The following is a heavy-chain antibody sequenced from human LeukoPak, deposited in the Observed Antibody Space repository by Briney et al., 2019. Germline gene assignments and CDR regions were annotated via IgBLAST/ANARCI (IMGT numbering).Heavy chain of an antibody. CDR3: TRVSRGYTYGSLLDYGMDV. V-gene: IGHV6-1*01. J-gene: IGHJ6*02. Sequence: SQTLSLTCAISGDSVSSSSATWNWIRQSPSRGLEWLGRTYYRSRWYDDYAESVKSRITINPDTAKNQVSLQLNSVTPEDTAVYYCTRVSRGYTYGSLLDYGMDVWGQGTTVTVSS. CDR2: TYYRSRWYD. CDR1: GDSVSSSSAT. D-gene: IGHD5-18*01.